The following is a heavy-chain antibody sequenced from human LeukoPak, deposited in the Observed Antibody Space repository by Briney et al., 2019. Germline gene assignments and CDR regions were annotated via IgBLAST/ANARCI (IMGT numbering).Heavy chain of an antibody. Sequence: SETLSLTCTVSGGSINNYYWSWLRQPPGKGLEWIGYIYYSGSTNYNPSLKSRVTISVDTSKNQFSLKLSSVTAADTAVYYCARQLLWFGESNFDYWGQGTLVTVSS. CDR3: ARQLLWFGESNFDY. CDR1: GGSINNYY. CDR2: IYYSGST. D-gene: IGHD3-10*01. J-gene: IGHJ4*02. V-gene: IGHV4-59*01.